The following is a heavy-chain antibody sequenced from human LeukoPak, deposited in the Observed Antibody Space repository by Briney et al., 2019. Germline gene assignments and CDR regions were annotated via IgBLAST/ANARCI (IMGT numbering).Heavy chain of an antibody. D-gene: IGHD3-10*01. CDR2: ISRSSSYI. CDR1: GFSFSSYS. V-gene: IGHV3-21*01. J-gene: IGHJ3*02. CDR3: ARDLEFGESTYAFEI. Sequence: GGSLRLSCAASGFSFSSYSMNWVRQAPGKGLEWASSISRSSSYIYYADSVRGRFTISRDNSRNSLYLQMNSLRAEDTALYYCARDLEFGESTYAFEIWGQGTMVTVSS.